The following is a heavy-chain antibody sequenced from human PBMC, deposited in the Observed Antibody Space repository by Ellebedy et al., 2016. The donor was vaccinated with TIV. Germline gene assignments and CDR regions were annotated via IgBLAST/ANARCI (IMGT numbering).Heavy chain of an antibody. CDR3: ARPKRELARDYYYYYIDV. D-gene: IGHD1-7*01. J-gene: IGHJ6*03. V-gene: IGHV4-39*01. CDR2: IYYSGSS. CDR1: GGSINSSNSY. Sequence: SETLSLXCSVSGGSINSSNSYWAWIRQTPGKGLEWIGSIYYSGSSHYNPSLKSRVTISIDTAKNQFSLKLSSVTVADTAVYYCARPKRELARDYYYYYIDVWGRGTTVTVSS.